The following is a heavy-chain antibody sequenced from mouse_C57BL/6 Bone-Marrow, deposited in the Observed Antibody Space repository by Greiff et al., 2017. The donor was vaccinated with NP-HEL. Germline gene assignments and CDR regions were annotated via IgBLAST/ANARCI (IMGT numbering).Heavy chain of an antibody. J-gene: IGHJ2*01. V-gene: IGHV2-9-1*01. CDR3: ARNGDSSGYVPYFDY. CDR1: GFSLTSYA. Sequence: VKLMESGPGLVAPSQSLSITCTVSGFSLTSYAISWVRQPPGKGLEWLGVIWTGGGTNYNSALKSRLSISKDNSKSQVFLKMNSLQTDDTARYYCARNGDSSGYVPYFDYWGKGTTLTVSS. CDR2: IWTGGGT. D-gene: IGHD3-2*02.